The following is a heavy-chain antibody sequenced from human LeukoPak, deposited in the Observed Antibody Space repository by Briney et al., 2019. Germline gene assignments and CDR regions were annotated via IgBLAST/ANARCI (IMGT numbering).Heavy chain of an antibody. V-gene: IGHV1-2*02. CDR2: INPNSGGT. Sequence: SSVKVSCKASGYTFTGYYMHWVRQAPGQGLEWMGWINPNSGGTNYAQKFQGRVTMTTDTSTGTAYMELRSLSSDDTAVYYCARTDRIGQWRLPQFDYWGQGTLVTVSS. J-gene: IGHJ4*02. CDR3: ARTDRIGQWRLPQFDY. CDR1: GYTFTGYY. D-gene: IGHD6-19*01.